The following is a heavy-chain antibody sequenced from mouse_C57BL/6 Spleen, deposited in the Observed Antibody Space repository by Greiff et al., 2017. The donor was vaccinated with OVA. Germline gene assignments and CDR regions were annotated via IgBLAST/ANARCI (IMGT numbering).Heavy chain of an antibody. D-gene: IGHD1-1*01. CDR1: GFTFSSYA. CDR2: ISDGGSYT. J-gene: IGHJ4*01. Sequence: EVQRVESGGGLVKPGGSLKLSCAASGFTFSSYAMSWVRQTPEKRLEWVATISDGGSYTYYPDNVKGRFTISRDNAKNNLYLQMSHLKSEDTAMYYCARGGDYYDPYYYAMDYWGQGTSVTVSS. CDR3: ARGGDYYDPYYYAMDY. V-gene: IGHV5-4*01.